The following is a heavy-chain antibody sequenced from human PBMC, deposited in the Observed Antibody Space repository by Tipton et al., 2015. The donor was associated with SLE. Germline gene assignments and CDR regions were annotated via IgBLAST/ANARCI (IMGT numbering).Heavy chain of an antibody. V-gene: IGHV4-34*01. Sequence: LRLSCTVSGGSFTGYSYNWIRQPPGKGLEWIGEINHGGDTNYNPSFESRVTISVDTSKNQFSLKLNSVTAADTAVYYCTRDPYYYDSSGSPYSYWGQGTLVTVSS. CDR3: TRDPYYYDSSGSPYSY. CDR1: GGSFTGYS. J-gene: IGHJ4*02. D-gene: IGHD3-22*01. CDR2: INHGGDT.